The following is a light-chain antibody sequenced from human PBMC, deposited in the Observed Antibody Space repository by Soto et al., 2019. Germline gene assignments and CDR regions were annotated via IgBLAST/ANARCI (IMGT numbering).Light chain of an antibody. V-gene: IGLV2-14*01. CDR1: SSDLGAYNY. Sequence: QPVLTQPASVSGSPGQSITISCTGTSSDLGAYNYVSWYQHNPGKAPKLMIYEVTKRPSGVSNRFSGSKSGNTASLTISGLQPEDEADYYCTSYTSRSALYVFGTGTKLTVL. CDR3: TSYTSRSALYV. J-gene: IGLJ1*01. CDR2: EVT.